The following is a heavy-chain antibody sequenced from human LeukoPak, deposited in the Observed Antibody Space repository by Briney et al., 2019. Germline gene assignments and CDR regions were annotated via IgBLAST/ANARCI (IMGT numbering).Heavy chain of an antibody. V-gene: IGHV4-61*01. CDR1: GGSVNSGNYY. CDR2: IYYSGST. J-gene: IGHJ4*02. CDR3: ARVRYYDAYYFDY. D-gene: IGHD3-22*01. Sequence: SETLSLTCTVSGGSVNSGNYYWSWIQQPPGKGLEWIGYIYYSGSTKYNPSLKSRVTISGDVSRNQFSLKLNSVTAADTAVYYCARVRYYDAYYFDYWGQGTLVTVSS.